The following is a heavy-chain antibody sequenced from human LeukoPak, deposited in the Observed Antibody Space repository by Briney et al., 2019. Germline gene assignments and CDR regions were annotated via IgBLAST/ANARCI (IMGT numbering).Heavy chain of an antibody. CDR2: IYYSGST. J-gene: IGHJ3*02. CDR3: ARGAVGMATIATTDSDI. CDR1: GGSISSYY. V-gene: IGHV4-59*01. D-gene: IGHD5-12*01. Sequence: SETLSLTCTVSGGSISSYYWSWIRQPPGKGLEWIGYIYYSGSTNYNPSLKSRVTISVDTSKNQFSLKLSSVTAADTAVYYCARGAVGMATIATTDSDIWGQGTMVTVSS.